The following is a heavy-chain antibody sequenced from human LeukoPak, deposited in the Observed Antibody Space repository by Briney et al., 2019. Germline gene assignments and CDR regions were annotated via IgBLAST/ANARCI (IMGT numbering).Heavy chain of an antibody. Sequence: PGGSLRLSCAASGFTFSSYAMSWVRQAPGKGLEWVSAISGSGGSTYYADSVKGRFTISRDNSKNTLYLQMNSLRAEDTAVYYCAKSTQSGGWFGEGSLYYYGMDVWGQGTTVTVSS. CDR1: GFTFSSYA. CDR2: ISGSGGST. D-gene: IGHD3-10*01. CDR3: AKSTQSGGWFGEGSLYYYGMDV. J-gene: IGHJ6*02. V-gene: IGHV3-23*01.